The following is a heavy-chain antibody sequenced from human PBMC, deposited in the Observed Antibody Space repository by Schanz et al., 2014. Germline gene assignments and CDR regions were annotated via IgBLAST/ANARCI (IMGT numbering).Heavy chain of an antibody. CDR1: GFIFSAYT. Sequence: EVQLVESGGGLVKPGESLRLSCAASGFIFSAYTMNWVRQAPGKGLEWVSSISSGGRNISYADSLKGRFTISRDNARNSLYLQMDSLRPEDTAVYFCAKDTGYCHGGACYCFEYWGLGILVTVSS. CDR2: ISSGGRNI. D-gene: IGHD2-8*02. V-gene: IGHV3-21*01. J-gene: IGHJ4*02. CDR3: AKDTGYCHGGACYCFEY.